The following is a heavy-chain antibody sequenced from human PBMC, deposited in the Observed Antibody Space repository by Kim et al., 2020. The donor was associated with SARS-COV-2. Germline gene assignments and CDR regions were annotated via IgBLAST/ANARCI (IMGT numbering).Heavy chain of an antibody. CDR2: ISSSPGTM. V-gene: IGHV3-48*01. CDR3: VRAPIVGFTTRAPYYYGMDV. CDR1: GFSFDTYS. Sequence: GGSLRLSCATSGFSFDTYSMNWVRQAPGKGLEWVAYISSSPGTMFYADSVKGRFTISRDNAKNSLFLQMRSLRVEDTAVYYCVRAPIVGFTTRAPYYYGMDVWGPGTTVIVSS. D-gene: IGHD1-26*01. J-gene: IGHJ6*02.